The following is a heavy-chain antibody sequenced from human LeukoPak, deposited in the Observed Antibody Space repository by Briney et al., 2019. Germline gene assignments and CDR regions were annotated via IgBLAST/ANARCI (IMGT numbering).Heavy chain of an antibody. CDR2: INPNSGGT. CDR1: GYTFTGYY. J-gene: IGHJ4*02. Sequence: ASVKVSCKASGYTFTGYYMHWVRQAPGQGLEWMGWINPNSGGTNYAQKFQGRVTMTRDTSISTAYMELSRLRSDDTAVYCCARDPIIVGATHPFDYWGQGTLVTVSS. CDR3: ARDPIIVGATHPFDY. V-gene: IGHV1-2*02. D-gene: IGHD1-26*01.